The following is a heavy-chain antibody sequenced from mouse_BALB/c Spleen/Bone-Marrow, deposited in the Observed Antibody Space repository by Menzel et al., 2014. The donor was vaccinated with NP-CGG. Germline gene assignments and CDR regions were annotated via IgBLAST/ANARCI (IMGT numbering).Heavy chain of an antibody. CDR3: RAYYRYDGYAMDY. Sequence: VKLQESGAELVRPGASVTLSCKASGYTSTDYEMHWVKQTPVHGLEWIGAIDPETGGTAYNQKFKGKATLTADKSSSTAYMELRSLTSEDSAVYYCRAYYRYDGYAMDYWGQGTSVTVSS. D-gene: IGHD2-14*01. CDR2: IDPETGGT. CDR1: GYTSTDYE. J-gene: IGHJ4*01. V-gene: IGHV1-15*01.